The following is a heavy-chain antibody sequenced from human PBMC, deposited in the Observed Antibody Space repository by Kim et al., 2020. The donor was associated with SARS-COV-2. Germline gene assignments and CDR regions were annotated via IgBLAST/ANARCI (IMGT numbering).Heavy chain of an antibody. D-gene: IGHD3-10*01. Sequence: ASVKVSCKASGYTFTSYAMHWVRQAPGQRLEWMGWINAGNGNTKYSQKFQGRVTITRDTSASTAYMELSSLRSEDTAVYYCARDFGSGSYYNGGGGYYYYGMDVWGQGTTVTVSS. CDR1: GYTFTSYA. CDR3: ARDFGSGSYYNGGGGYYYYGMDV. J-gene: IGHJ6*02. CDR2: INAGNGNT. V-gene: IGHV1-3*01.